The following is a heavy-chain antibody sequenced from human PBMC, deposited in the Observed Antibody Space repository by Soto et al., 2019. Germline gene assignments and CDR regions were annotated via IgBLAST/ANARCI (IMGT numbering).Heavy chain of an antibody. J-gene: IGHJ6*02. CDR3: AKWHCGGDCSRGDYGMDV. D-gene: IGHD2-21*02. Sequence: SGGSLRLSCAASGFTFSSYGMHWVRQAPGKGLEWVAVISYDGSNKYYADSVKGRFTISRDNSKNTLYLQMNSLRAEDTAVYYCAKWHCGGDCSRGDYGMDVWGQGTTVTVSS. CDR2: ISYDGSNK. V-gene: IGHV3-30*18. CDR1: GFTFSSYG.